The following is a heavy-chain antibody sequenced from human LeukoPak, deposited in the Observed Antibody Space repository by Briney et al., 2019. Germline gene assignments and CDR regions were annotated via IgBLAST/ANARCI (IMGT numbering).Heavy chain of an antibody. CDR3: AKDHANTPVVTN. J-gene: IGHJ4*02. Sequence: GGSLRLSCAASGFTFSSYAMSWVRQAPGKGLEWVSAFSGSGGSTYYADSVKGRFTISRDNSKNTLYLQMNSLRAEDTAIYYCAKDHANTPVVTNWGQGILVSVSS. D-gene: IGHD2-21*02. CDR2: FSGSGGST. V-gene: IGHV3-23*01. CDR1: GFTFSSYA.